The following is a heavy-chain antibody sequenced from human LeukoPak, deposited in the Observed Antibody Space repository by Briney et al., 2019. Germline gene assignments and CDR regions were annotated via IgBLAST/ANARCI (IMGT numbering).Heavy chain of an antibody. CDR3: ARTYDILTGYTPDTYYYYYYMDV. D-gene: IGHD3-9*01. J-gene: IGHJ6*03. Sequence: GASVKVSCKASGGTFSSYAISWVRQAPGQGLVWMGGIIPIFGTANYAQKFQGRVTITADESTGTAYMELSSLRSEDTAVYYCARTYDILTGYTPDTYYYYYYMDVWGKGTTVTVSS. CDR2: IIPIFGTA. CDR1: GGTFSSYA. V-gene: IGHV1-69*13.